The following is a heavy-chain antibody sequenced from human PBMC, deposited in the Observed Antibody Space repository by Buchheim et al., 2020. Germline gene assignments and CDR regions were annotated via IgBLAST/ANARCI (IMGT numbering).Heavy chain of an antibody. CDR3: ARHDYGYCFDP. CDR1: GFIFSSYE. J-gene: IGHJ5*02. D-gene: IGHD3-16*01. Sequence: EVQLVESGGGLIQPGGSLRLSCAASGFIFSSYEMSWVRQAPGKGLEWVSYSDSSGNTIYYADSVTGRFTVSRDNAKNSLYLQMSSLRVEDTAVYYCARHDYGYCFDPWGQGTL. V-gene: IGHV3-48*03. CDR2: SDSSGNTI.